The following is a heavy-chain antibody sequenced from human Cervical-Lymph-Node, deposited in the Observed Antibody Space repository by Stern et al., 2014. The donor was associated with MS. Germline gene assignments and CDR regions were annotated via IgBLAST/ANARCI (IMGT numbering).Heavy chain of an antibody. CDR3: ARLISGSSWLLDY. V-gene: IGHV3-11*06. CDR1: GFTFSDYY. D-gene: IGHD6-13*01. Sequence: VQLVASGGGLVKPGGSLRLSCAASGFTFSDYYMSWIRQAPGKGLEWVSYISSSSSYTSYADSVKGPFTISRDNAKNSLYLQMNSLRAEDTAVYYCARLISGSSWLLDYWGQGTLVTVSS. CDR2: ISSSSSYT. J-gene: IGHJ4*02.